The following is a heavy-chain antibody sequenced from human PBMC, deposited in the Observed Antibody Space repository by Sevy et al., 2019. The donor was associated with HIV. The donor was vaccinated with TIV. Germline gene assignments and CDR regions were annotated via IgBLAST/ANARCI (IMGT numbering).Heavy chain of an antibody. V-gene: IGHV3-30-3*01. CDR2: ISYDGSNK. CDR3: ARSSGFYYYFDY. Sequence: GGSLRLSCAASGFTFSSYAMHWVRQAPGKGLEWVAVISYDGSNKYYADSVKGRFTISRDNSKNTLYLQMNCLSAEDTAVYYCARSSGFYYYFDYWGQGTLVTVSS. J-gene: IGHJ4*02. D-gene: IGHD6-25*01. CDR1: GFTFSSYA.